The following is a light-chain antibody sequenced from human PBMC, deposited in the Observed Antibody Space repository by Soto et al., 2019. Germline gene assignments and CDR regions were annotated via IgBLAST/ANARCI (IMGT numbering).Light chain of an antibody. CDR1: QSISTY. CDR2: KAS. V-gene: IGKV1-5*03. Sequence: QMTHSPSSLSASVGDRAIITCRASQSISTYLHWYQQKPGTAPKFLIYKASSLQSGVPSRFSGSGSGTEFTLTISSLQPDDFATYYCQQYKSYWTFGQGTKVDIK. CDR3: QQYKSYWT. J-gene: IGKJ1*01.